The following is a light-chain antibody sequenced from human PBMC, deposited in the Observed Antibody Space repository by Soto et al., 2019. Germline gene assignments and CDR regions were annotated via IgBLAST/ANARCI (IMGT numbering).Light chain of an antibody. Sequence: EFVLTQSPRTLPLTPGERATLSCGASQSGGSSYLAWYQQKPGQAPRLLIYDASTRATGIPARFSGSGSGTDFTLTIHRLEPEDFAVYYCHKYGNLLITFGQVARLEIK. V-gene: IGKV3-20*01. CDR3: HKYGNLLIT. CDR1: QSGGSSY. J-gene: IGKJ5*01. CDR2: DAS.